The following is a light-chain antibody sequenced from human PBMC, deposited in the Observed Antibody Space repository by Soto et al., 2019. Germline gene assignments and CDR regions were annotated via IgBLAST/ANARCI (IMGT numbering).Light chain of an antibody. CDR2: GAS. CDR3: QQYGSSPRT. Sequence: EIVVTQSPGTLSLSPGERATLSRRASQSVSSSYLAWYQQKPGQPPRLLIYGASSRATGIPDRFSGSGSGTDFTLTITRLEPEDFEVYYCQQYGSSPRTFGQGTRLEIK. V-gene: IGKV3-20*01. CDR1: QSVSSSY. J-gene: IGKJ5*01.